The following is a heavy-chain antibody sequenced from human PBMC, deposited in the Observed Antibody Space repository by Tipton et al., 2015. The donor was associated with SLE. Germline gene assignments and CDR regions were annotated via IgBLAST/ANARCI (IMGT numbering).Heavy chain of an antibody. CDR3: ARRIRSGWYNNY. V-gene: IGHV3-11*01. Sequence: SLRLSCSASGFTFSDYAMSWVRQAPGKGLEWISYIGNTGNNVYYADSAKGRFTISRDNAKSSLYLQMNSLRAEDTAVYYCARRIRSGWYNNYWGQGTLVTVSS. CDR1: GFTFSDYA. J-gene: IGHJ4*02. D-gene: IGHD6-19*01. CDR2: IGNTGNNV.